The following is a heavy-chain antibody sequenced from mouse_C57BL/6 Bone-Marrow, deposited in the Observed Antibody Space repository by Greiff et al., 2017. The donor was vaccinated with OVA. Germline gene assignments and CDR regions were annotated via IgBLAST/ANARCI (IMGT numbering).Heavy chain of an antibody. CDR3: TPYYYGRANFDY. D-gene: IGHD1-1*01. CDR1: GFNIKDDY. CDR2: IDPENGDT. V-gene: IGHV14-4*01. J-gene: IGHJ2*01. Sequence: LQESGAELVRPGASVKLSCTASGFNIKDDYMHWVKQRPEQGLEWIGWIDPENGDTEYASKFQGKATITADTSSNTAYLQLSSLTSEDTAVYYCTPYYYGRANFDYWGQGTTLTVSS.